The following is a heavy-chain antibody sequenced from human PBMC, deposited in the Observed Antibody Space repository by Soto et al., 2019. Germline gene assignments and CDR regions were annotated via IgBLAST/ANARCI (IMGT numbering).Heavy chain of an antibody. Sequence: GGSLRLSCAASGFTFSSYSMNWVRQAPGKGLEWVSSISSSSSYIYYADSVKGRFTISRDNAKNSLYLQMNSLRAEDTAVYYCARGSIAAADNRGTKTYGMDVWGQGTTVTVSS. CDR1: GFTFSSYS. CDR2: ISSSSSYI. J-gene: IGHJ6*02. V-gene: IGHV3-21*01. D-gene: IGHD6-13*01. CDR3: ARGSIAAADNRGTKTYGMDV.